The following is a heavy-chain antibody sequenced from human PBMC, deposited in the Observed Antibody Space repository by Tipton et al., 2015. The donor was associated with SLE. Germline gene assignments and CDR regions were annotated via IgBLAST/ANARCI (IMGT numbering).Heavy chain of an antibody. V-gene: IGHV3-48*03. CDR3: ARDGPPDY. CDR2: ISSSSSYI. Sequence: VQLVQSGGGLVQPGGSLRLSCAASGFTFSSYEMNWVRQAPGKGLEWVSSISSSSSYIYYADSVKGRFTISRDNAKNSLYLQMNSLRAEDTAVYYCARDGPPDYWGQGTLVTVSS. CDR1: GFTFSSYE. J-gene: IGHJ4*02.